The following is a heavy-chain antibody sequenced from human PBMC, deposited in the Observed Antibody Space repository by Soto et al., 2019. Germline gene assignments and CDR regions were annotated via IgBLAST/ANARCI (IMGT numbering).Heavy chain of an antibody. D-gene: IGHD6-13*01. J-gene: IGHJ5*02. V-gene: IGHV3-48*02. Sequence: GGSLRLSCAASGFTFSSYAMSWVRQAPGKGLEWVSYISSSSSTIYYADSVKGRFTISRDNAKNSLYLQMNSLRDEDTAVYYCAREAAAGYLNWFDPWGQGTLVTVSS. CDR3: AREAAAGYLNWFDP. CDR1: GFTFSSYA. CDR2: ISSSSSTI.